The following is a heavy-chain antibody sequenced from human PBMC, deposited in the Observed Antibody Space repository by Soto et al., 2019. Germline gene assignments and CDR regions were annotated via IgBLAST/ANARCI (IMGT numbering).Heavy chain of an antibody. V-gene: IGHV3-33*01. D-gene: IGHD5-12*01. CDR3: ARAELRFLDY. J-gene: IGHJ4*02. Sequence: QVQLVESGGGVVQPGRSLRLSCAASGFTFSSYGMHWVRQAPGKGLEWVAVIWYDGSNKYYADSVKGRFTISRDNSKNTLYLQMNSVRGEDTAVYYCARAELRFLDYWCQGSLVSVSS. CDR1: GFTFSSYG. CDR2: IWYDGSNK.